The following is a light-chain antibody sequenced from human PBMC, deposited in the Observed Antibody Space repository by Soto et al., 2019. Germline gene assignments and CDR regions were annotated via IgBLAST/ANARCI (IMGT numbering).Light chain of an antibody. CDR3: SSYAGSNNLRV. Sequence: QSALTQPPSASGSPGQSVTISCTGTSSNVGGYNYVSWYQQHPGKAPKLMIYDVSKRPSGVPDRFSGSKSGNTASLTVSGLQPADEADYYCSSYAGSNNLRVFGTGTKLTVL. CDR1: SSNVGGYNY. J-gene: IGLJ1*01. V-gene: IGLV2-8*01. CDR2: DVS.